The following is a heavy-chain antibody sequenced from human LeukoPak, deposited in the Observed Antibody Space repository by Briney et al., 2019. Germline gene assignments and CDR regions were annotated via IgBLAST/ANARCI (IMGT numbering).Heavy chain of an antibody. D-gene: IGHD3-22*01. CDR3: ANIYESSGLGFDP. J-gene: IGHJ5*02. Sequence: ASVKVSCKASGYTFTGYYMHWVRQAPGQGLEWMGWVNPNSGGTNYAQKFQGRVTMTRDTSISTAYMELSRLRSDDTAVYYCANIYESSGLGFDPWGQGTLVTVSS. V-gene: IGHV1-2*02. CDR1: GYTFTGYY. CDR2: VNPNSGGT.